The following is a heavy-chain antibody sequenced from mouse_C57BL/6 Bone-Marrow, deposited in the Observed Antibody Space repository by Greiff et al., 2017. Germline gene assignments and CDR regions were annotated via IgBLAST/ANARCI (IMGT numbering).Heavy chain of an antibody. V-gene: IGHV1-5*01. CDR2: IYPGNSDT. CDR3: TRNCDYFDY. D-gene: IGHD4-1*01. CDR1: GYTFTSYW. Sequence: EVQLQQSGTVLARPGASVKMSCKTSGYTFTSYWMHWVKQRPGQGLEWRGAIYPGNSDTSYNQKFKGKDKLTAVTSASTAYMELSSLTNEDSAVYYYTRNCDYFDYWGQGTTLTVSS. J-gene: IGHJ2*01.